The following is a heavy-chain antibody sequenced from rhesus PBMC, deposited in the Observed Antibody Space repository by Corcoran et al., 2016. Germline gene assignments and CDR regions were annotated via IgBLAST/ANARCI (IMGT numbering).Heavy chain of an antibody. V-gene: IGHV2S1*01. CDR3: ARSLGVYGLDS. J-gene: IGHJ6*01. CDR2: IYWDDDK. CDR1: GFSISTSGMG. Sequence: QVTLKESGPALVKPTQTLTLTCTFSGFSISTSGMGVCWIRQPPGKALEWLALIYWDDDKYYSTSLKSRLTSSKDTSKNQVVLTMTNMDPVDTATYYCARSLGVYGLDSWGQGVVVTVSS. D-gene: IGHD3-34*01.